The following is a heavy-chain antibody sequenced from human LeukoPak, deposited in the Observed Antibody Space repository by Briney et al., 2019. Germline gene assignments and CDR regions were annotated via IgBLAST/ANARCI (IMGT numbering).Heavy chain of an antibody. D-gene: IGHD3-3*01. CDR3: ARASALITLSGVTRKREFDY. Sequence: SSETLSLTCAVYGGSFRGYYWSWVRQPPGKGLEWIGEMNHSGSTNYNPSLKSRVAISVDTSKNQFSLKLTSVTAADTAVYYCARASALITLSGVTRKREFDYWGQGTLVTVSS. CDR2: MNHSGST. CDR1: GGSFRGYY. V-gene: IGHV4-34*01. J-gene: IGHJ4*02.